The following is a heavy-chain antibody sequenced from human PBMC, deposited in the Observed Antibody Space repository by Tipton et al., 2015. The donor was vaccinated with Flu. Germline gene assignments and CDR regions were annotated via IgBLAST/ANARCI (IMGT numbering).Heavy chain of an antibody. CDR3: ARGVYSSGWYPFFDY. J-gene: IGHJ4*02. Sequence: SLRLSCAASGFTFSSYGMHWVRQAPGKGLEWVAVIWYDGSNKYYADSVKGRFTISRDNSKNTLYLQMNSLRAEDTAVYYCARGVYSSGWYPFFDYWGQGTLDTVSS. V-gene: IGHV3-33*01. D-gene: IGHD6-19*01. CDR2: IWYDGSNK. CDR1: GFTFSSYG.